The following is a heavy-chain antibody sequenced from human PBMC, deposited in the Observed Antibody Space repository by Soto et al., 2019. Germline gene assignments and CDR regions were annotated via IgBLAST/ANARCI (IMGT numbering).Heavy chain of an antibody. J-gene: IGHJ6*02. CDR2: IYSGSTT. CDR1: GFTVTNNY. CDR3: ARLGTYYESWSGLHALDV. V-gene: IGHV3-53*01. D-gene: IGHD3-3*01. Sequence: GGSLRLSCAASGFTVTNNYFNWVRQAPGKGLEWVSGIYSGSTTSYADSVKGRFIISRDTSENTVSLQMNSLRVEDTAIYYCARLGTYYESWSGLHALDVWGQGTTVTVSS.